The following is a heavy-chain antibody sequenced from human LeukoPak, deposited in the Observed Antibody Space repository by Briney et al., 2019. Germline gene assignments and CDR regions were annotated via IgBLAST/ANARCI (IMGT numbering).Heavy chain of an antibody. CDR3: ARLKYSSGWAGAFDI. J-gene: IGHJ3*02. V-gene: IGHV4-39*01. Sequence: SETLSLTCTVSGDSISSSDYYWGWIRLPPGKGLEWIGSIYYSGSTYYNPSLKSRVTISGDTSKNQFSLKLTSVTAADTAVYYCARLKYSSGWAGAFDIWGQGTMVTVSS. CDR2: IYYSGST. D-gene: IGHD6-19*01. CDR1: GDSISSSDYY.